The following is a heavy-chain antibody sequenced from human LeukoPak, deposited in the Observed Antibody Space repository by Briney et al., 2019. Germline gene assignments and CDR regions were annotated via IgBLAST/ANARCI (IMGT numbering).Heavy chain of an antibody. CDR3: ARGLHCSSTSCYRSDY. Sequence: SSETLSLTCAVYGGSFSGYYWSWIRQPPGKGLEWIGEINHSGSTNYNPSLKSRVTISVDTSKNQFSLKLSSVTAADTAVYYCARGLHCSSTSCYRSDYWGQGTLVTVSS. D-gene: IGHD2-2*02. J-gene: IGHJ4*02. V-gene: IGHV4-34*01. CDR2: INHSGST. CDR1: GGSFSGYY.